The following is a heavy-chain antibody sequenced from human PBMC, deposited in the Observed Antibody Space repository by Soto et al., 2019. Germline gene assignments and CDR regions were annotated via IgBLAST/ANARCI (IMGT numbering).Heavy chain of an antibody. D-gene: IGHD1-20*01. CDR1: GFTFSSYG. CDR2: ISYDGSNK. Sequence: PGGSLRLSCAASGFTFSSYGMHWVRQAPGKGLEWVAVISYDGSNKYYADSVKGRFTISRDNSKNTLYLQMNSLRAEDTAVYYCAKENYNWKGLDPWGQGTLVTVSS. CDR3: AKENYNWKGLDP. J-gene: IGHJ5*02. V-gene: IGHV3-30*18.